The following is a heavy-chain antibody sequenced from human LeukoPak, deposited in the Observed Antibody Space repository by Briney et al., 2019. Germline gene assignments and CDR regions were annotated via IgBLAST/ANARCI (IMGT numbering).Heavy chain of an antibody. V-gene: IGHV3-7*01. CDR3: ARDPPTDCSSTSCYFDY. Sequence: PGGSLRLSCAASGFTFSSYGMSWVRQAPGKGLEWVANIKQDGSEKYYVDSVKGRFTISRDNAKNSLYLQMNSLRAEDTAVYYCARDPPTDCSSTSCYFDYWGQGTLVTVSS. CDR2: IKQDGSEK. CDR1: GFTFSSYG. J-gene: IGHJ4*02. D-gene: IGHD2-2*01.